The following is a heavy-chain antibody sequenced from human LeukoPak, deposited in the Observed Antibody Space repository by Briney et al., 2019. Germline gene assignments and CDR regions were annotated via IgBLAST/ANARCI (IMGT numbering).Heavy chain of an antibody. Sequence: PGGSLRLSCEASGFTFSSYGMQWVRQAPGMGPEWVSVISHDGTVTHYADSVKGRFTISSDSSTNTLYLQMDSLRTEDTAVYYCAKEGSQYASSWFDYWGQGTLVTVSS. CDR3: AKEGSQYASSWFDY. V-gene: IGHV3-30*18. CDR2: ISHDGTVT. J-gene: IGHJ4*02. CDR1: GFTFSSYG. D-gene: IGHD6-13*01.